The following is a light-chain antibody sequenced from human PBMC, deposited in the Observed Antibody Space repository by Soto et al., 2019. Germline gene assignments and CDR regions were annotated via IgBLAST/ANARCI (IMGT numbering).Light chain of an antibody. CDR1: SSDVGAYNY. V-gene: IGLV2-14*01. J-gene: IGLJ2*01. CDR2: EVS. Sequence: QSALTQPASVSGSPGQSITISCTGTSSDVGAYNYVSWHQQHPGKAPKLMIFEVSNRASGVSIRFSGSKSGNTASLTISGLQAEDEADYYCSSYTTSTTIEIGGGTKLTVL. CDR3: SSYTTSTTIE.